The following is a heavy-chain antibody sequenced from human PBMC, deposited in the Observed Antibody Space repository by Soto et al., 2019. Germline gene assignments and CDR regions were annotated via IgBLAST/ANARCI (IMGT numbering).Heavy chain of an antibody. J-gene: IGHJ4*02. Sequence: GGSLSLSCADSGLNFSRYWVSWVRQAPGKGLEWVASIKQDGSERYYVDSVKGRFTISRDNAKNSQYLQMNSLRAEDTAVYYCARDLIQLNTAFDYWGQGTLVTVSS. CDR3: ARDLIQLNTAFDY. CDR2: IKQDGSER. V-gene: IGHV3-7*01. D-gene: IGHD5-18*01. CDR1: GLNFSRYW.